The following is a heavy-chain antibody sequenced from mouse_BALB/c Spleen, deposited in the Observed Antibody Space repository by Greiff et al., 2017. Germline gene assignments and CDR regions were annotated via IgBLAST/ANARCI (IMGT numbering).Heavy chain of an antibody. CDR1: GYTFTSYW. D-gene: IGHD2-3*01. V-gene: IGHV1-7*01. CDR3: ASRGYYPKPY. J-gene: IGHJ2*01. CDR2: INPSTGYT. Sequence: QVQLQQSGAELAKPGASVKMSCKASGYTFTSYWIHWVKQRPGQGLEWIGYINPSTGYTEYNQKFKDKATLTADKSSSTAYMQLSSLTSEDSAVYYCASRGYYPKPYWGQGTTLTVSS.